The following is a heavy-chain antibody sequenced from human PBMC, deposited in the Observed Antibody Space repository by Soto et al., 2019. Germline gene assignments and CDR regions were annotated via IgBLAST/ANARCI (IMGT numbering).Heavy chain of an antibody. D-gene: IGHD5-18*01. J-gene: IGHJ6*02. Sequence: PSDTLSLTCAVSGGSVCSYYSGWIRQPPGKGPEWIGYIYYSGSTNYTPSLKSRVTISVDTSKNQFSLKLSSVTAADTAVCYCATMAASYEYYYYGIDVSGQGTTVTVSS. CDR1: GGSVCSYY. CDR2: IYYSGST. CDR3: ATMAASYEYYYYGIDV. V-gene: IGHV4-59*02.